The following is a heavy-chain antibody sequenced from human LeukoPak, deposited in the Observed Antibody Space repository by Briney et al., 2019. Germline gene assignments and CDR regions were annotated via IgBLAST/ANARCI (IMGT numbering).Heavy chain of an antibody. CDR3: ARDVHGDYGSGWFDP. J-gene: IGHJ5*02. CDR2: IMPLFGTA. D-gene: IGHD4-17*01. Sequence: SVKVSCKTSGGTFNNSAISWVRQAPGQGLEWLGGIMPLFGTAGYAQKFQGRVTITKDESTRTVYLELTSLPSDDTAVYYCARDVHGDYGSGWFDPWGQGTLVSVSS. CDR1: GGTFNNSA. V-gene: IGHV1-69*05.